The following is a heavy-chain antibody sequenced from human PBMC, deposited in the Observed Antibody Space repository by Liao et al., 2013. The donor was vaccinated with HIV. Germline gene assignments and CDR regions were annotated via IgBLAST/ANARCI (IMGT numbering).Heavy chain of an antibody. V-gene: IGHV4-30-4*01. CDR1: GESINSVPYY. Sequence: QVQLQESGPGLVRPSQTLSLSCTASGESINSVPYYWSWIRLPPGKGPEWIGHIYYSGSADYNPSLKSRVSISLDTSKNQFSLKLSSVTAADTAVYYCARGDNGFWSGSHYYFYYMDVWGKGPRSPSP. CDR3: ARGDNGFWSGSHYYFYYMDV. J-gene: IGHJ6*03. CDR2: IYYSGSA. D-gene: IGHD3-3*01.